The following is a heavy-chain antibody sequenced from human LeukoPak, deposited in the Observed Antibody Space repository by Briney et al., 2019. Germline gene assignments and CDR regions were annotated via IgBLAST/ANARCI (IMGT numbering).Heavy chain of an antibody. CDR3: AKDSRSGYYNYYYGMDV. V-gene: IGHV3-23*01. CDR1: GFTFSSFA. Sequence: GGSLRLSCAASGFTFSSFAMSWVRQAPGKGLEWVSAISGSGGTTYYADSAKGRFTTSRDNSKNTLYLQMNSLRAEDTAVYYCAKDSRSGYYNYYYGMDVWGQGTTVTVSS. J-gene: IGHJ6*02. D-gene: IGHD3-22*01. CDR2: ISGSGGTT.